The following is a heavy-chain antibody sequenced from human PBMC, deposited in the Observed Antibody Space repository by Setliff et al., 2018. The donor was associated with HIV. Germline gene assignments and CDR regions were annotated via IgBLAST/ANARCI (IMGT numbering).Heavy chain of an antibody. CDR2: INPSGGRT. CDR3: ARDRAEADVGRGVRGPTYFCDY. V-gene: IGHV1-46*01. J-gene: IGHJ4*02. Sequence: GASVKVSCKTSGYTFTSVYMHWVRQAPGEGLEWMGLINPSGGRTTYAQKFQDRITITTDESTSSVFVELSNLRPDDTAIYYCARDRAEADVGRGVRGPTYFCDYWGQGTLVTVSS. D-gene: IGHD3-10*01. CDR1: GYTFTSVY.